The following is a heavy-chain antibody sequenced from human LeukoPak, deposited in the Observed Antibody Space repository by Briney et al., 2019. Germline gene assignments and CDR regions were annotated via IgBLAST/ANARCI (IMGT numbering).Heavy chain of an antibody. CDR2: IKQDGSEK. V-gene: IGHV3-7*01. D-gene: IGHD3-9*01. Sequence: GGSLRLSCAASGFTFSSYWMSWVRQAPGKGLEWVANIKQDGSEKYYVDSVKGRFTISRDNAKNSLYLQMNSLRAEDTAVYYCAREVVVRYFDWLLFSPVYFDYWGQGTLVTVSS. CDR3: AREVVVRYFDWLLFSPVYFDY. J-gene: IGHJ4*02. CDR1: GFTFSSYW.